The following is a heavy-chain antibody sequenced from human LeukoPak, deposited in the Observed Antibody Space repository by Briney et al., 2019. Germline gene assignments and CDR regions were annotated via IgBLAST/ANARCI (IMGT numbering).Heavy chain of an antibody. CDR3: ARSLYGGNSRWFDP. CDR1: GYTFTGYY. D-gene: IGHD4-23*01. J-gene: IGHJ5*02. V-gene: IGHV1-2*02. CDR2: INPNSGGT. Sequence: ASVKVSCKASGYTFTGYYMHWVRQARGQGLEWMGWINPNSGGTNYAQKFQGRVTMTRDTSISTAYMELSRLRSDDTAVYYCARSLYGGNSRWFDPWGQGTLVTVSS.